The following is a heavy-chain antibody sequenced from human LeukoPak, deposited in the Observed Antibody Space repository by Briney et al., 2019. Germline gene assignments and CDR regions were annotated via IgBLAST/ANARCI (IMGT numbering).Heavy chain of an antibody. D-gene: IGHD3-22*01. V-gene: IGHV1-18*01. CDR3: ARDRSPRHYYDTSDYHGAAEY. CDR1: GYTFTNYG. J-gene: IGHJ4*02. Sequence: ASVKVSCKASGYTFTNYGLTWVRQAPGQGLEWMGWISGYNGYTKSAQKFQGRVSMTTDTSTSTAYMELRSLRSDDTAVYYCARDRSPRHYYDTSDYHGAAEYWGQGTLVTVSS. CDR2: ISGYNGYT.